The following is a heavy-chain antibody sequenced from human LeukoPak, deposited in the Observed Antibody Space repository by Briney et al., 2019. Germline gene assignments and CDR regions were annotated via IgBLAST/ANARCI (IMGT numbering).Heavy chain of an antibody. V-gene: IGHV3-48*01. J-gene: IGHJ4*02. Sequence: PGGSLRPSCAASGFTFRTYSMNWVRQAPGKGLEWVSYIGSSSGTIYYADSVKGRFTISRDNAKNSLFLQMNSLGAEDTAVYYCARHYCTSTTCSSGAFDYWGQGTLVTVSS. D-gene: IGHD2-2*01. CDR3: ARHYCTSTTCSSGAFDY. CDR2: IGSSSGTI. CDR1: GFTFRTYS.